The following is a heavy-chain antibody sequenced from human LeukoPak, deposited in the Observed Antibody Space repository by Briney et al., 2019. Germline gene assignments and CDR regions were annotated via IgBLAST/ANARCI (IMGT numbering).Heavy chain of an antibody. CDR2: MNPNSGNT. CDR3: ARDPAVGSGGG. Sequence: ASVKVSCKASGYTFTGYYMHWVRQAPGQGLEWMGWMNPNSGNTGYAQKFQGRVTMTRNTSISTAYMELSSLRSEDKAVYYCARDPAVGSGGGWGQGTLVTVSS. D-gene: IGHD3-10*01. J-gene: IGHJ4*02. V-gene: IGHV1-8*02. CDR1: GYTFTGYY.